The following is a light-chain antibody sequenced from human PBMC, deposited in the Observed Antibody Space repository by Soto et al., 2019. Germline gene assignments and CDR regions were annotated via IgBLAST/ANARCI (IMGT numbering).Light chain of an antibody. V-gene: IGKV3-11*01. Sequence: EIVLTQSPATLSLSPLERATLSFRASQSVNIYLAWYQQTPGQAPRLLIYDASNRATGIPARFSGSGSGTDFTLTISSLEPEDIAVYYCQQRSNWRVTFGGGTKVDIK. CDR3: QQRSNWRVT. CDR2: DAS. CDR1: QSVNIY. J-gene: IGKJ4*01.